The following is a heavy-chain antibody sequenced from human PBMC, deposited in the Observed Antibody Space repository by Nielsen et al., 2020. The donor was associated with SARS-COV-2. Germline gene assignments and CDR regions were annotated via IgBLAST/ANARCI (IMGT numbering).Heavy chain of an antibody. CDR3: AKALFGEFPYFDY. D-gene: IGHD3-10*01. V-gene: IGHV3-23*01. J-gene: IGHJ4*02. Sequence: GESLKISCAASGFTFSSYAMSWVRQAPGKGPEWVSAISGSGGSTYYADSVKGRFTISRDNSKNTLYLQMNSLRAEDTAVYYCAKALFGEFPYFDYWGQGTLVTVSS. CDR1: GFTFSSYA. CDR2: ISGSGGST.